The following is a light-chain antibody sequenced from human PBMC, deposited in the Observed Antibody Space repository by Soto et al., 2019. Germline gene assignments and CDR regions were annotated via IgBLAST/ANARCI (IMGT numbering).Light chain of an antibody. V-gene: IGLV2-8*01. CDR2: EVT. Sequence: QSALTQPPSASGSPGQSVTISCTGTSSDVGAYNYVSWYQQHPGKAPKLIIYEVTKRPSGVPDCFSGSKSGNTASLTVSGLQAEDEADYYCSSYAGNNNVVFGGGTKVTVL. J-gene: IGLJ2*01. CDR1: SSDVGAYNY. CDR3: SSYAGNNNVV.